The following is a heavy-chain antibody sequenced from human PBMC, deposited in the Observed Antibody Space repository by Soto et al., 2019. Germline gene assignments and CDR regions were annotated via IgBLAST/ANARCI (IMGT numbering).Heavy chain of an antibody. CDR3: ARGSGSYYRPSDY. Sequence: SVKVSCKASVYTFTSYAMHWVRQAPGQRLEWMGWINAGNGNTKYSQKFQGRVTITRETSASTAYMELSSLRSEDTAVYCCARGSGSYYRPSDYWGQGTLVTGSS. CDR2: INAGNGNT. CDR1: VYTFTSYA. D-gene: IGHD3-10*01. V-gene: IGHV1-3*01. J-gene: IGHJ4*02.